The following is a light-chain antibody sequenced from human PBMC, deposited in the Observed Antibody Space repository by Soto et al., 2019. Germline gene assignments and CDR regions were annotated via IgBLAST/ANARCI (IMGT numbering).Light chain of an antibody. J-gene: IGKJ1*01. Sequence: DIQMTQSPSTQSASVGDRVTITCRASQDINRWLAWYQQKPGKAPKILIYNADTLESGVPSRFSGSGYGTESILTISSLQPDDFATYYCQQFSLYWAFGQGTKVDIK. CDR1: QDINRW. V-gene: IGKV1-5*01. CDR3: QQFSLYWA. CDR2: NAD.